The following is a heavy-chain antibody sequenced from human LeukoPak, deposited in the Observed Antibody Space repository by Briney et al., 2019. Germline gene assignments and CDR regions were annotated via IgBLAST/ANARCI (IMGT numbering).Heavy chain of an antibody. D-gene: IGHD4-17*01. Sequence: PGGSLRLSCAASGFSFSGYGMHWVRQVPGKGPEWVAFIRYDGITKFYIDSVKGRFAISRDNSKNTLSLQMNSLRTEDTAVYYCAALHTGTFVDYWGQGTLVTVSS. J-gene: IGHJ4*02. V-gene: IGHV3-30*02. CDR1: GFSFSGYG. CDR3: AALHTGTFVDY. CDR2: IRYDGITK.